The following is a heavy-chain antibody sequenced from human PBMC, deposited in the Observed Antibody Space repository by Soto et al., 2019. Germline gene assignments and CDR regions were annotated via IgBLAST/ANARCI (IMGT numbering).Heavy chain of an antibody. D-gene: IGHD3-22*01. Sequence: LRLSCAASGFTFSSYAMSWVRQAPGKGLEWVSAISGSGGSTYYADSVKGRFTISRDNSKNTLYLQMNSLRAEDTAVYYCAKHKGDYYYDSSGYIDYWGQGTLVTVSS. CDR1: GFTFSSYA. CDR3: AKHKGDYYYDSSGYIDY. J-gene: IGHJ4*02. V-gene: IGHV3-23*01. CDR2: ISGSGGST.